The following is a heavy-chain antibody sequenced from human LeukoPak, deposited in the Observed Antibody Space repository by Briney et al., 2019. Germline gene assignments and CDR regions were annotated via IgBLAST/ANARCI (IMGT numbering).Heavy chain of an antibody. CDR2: IDSSGSTI. J-gene: IGHJ4*02. CDR3: ARLYDGSAYHADHFDY. V-gene: IGHV3-48*04. CDR1: GFTFSSYT. D-gene: IGHD3-22*01. Sequence: GGSLRLSCAASGFTFSSYTMNWVRQAPGKGLEWVSYIDSSGSTIHYADSVKGRFTISRDNAKNSLYLQMNSLRVEDTAVYYCARLYDGSAYHADHFDYWGQGTLVTVSS.